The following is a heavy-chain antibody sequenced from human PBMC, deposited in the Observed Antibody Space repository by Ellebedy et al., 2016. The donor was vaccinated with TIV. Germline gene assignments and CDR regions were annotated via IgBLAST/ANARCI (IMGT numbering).Heavy chain of an antibody. V-gene: IGHV3-30*18. CDR1: ESTFSSYG. Sequence: GESLKISCEASESTFSSYGMHWVRQAPGKGLEWVAFISNEGSTRYNTDSMKGRFTISRDNSKNTLYLQMDSLRAEDTAVYYCAKDIDSGSYYLDASDVWGQGTKVTVSS. CDR2: ISNEGSTR. CDR3: AKDIDSGSYYLDASDV. J-gene: IGHJ3*01. D-gene: IGHD1-26*01.